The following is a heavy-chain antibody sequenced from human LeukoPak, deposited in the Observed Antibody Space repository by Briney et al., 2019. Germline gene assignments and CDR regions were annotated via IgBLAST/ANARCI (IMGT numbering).Heavy chain of an antibody. J-gene: IGHJ5*02. CDR1: GFTVSDNY. Sequence: GGSLRLSCAASGFTVSDNYMSWVRQAPGKGLEWVSVMYSRGDTYYADSVKGRFTFSRDISKNTLYLQMNGLRTEDTAMYYCARDAPQVPAAGVLASWGQGTLVTASS. CDR3: ARDAPQVPAAGVLAS. V-gene: IGHV3-53*01. CDR2: MYSRGDT. D-gene: IGHD6-13*01.